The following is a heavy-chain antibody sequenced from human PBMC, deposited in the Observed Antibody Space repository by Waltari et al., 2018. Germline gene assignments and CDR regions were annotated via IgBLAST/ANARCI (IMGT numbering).Heavy chain of an antibody. CDR2: INHSGST. J-gene: IGHJ5*02. CDR3: ATNREYCSSTSCYGRWFDP. D-gene: IGHD2-2*01. Sequence: QVQLQQWGAGLLQPSETLSLTCAVYGGSFTDFYWTWIRQPPGNGLEWIGEINHSGSTNYNPSRKSRVTISVDTSKNQFSLKLSSVTAADTAVYYCATNREYCSSTSCYGRWFDPWGQGTLVTVSS. CDR1: GGSFTDFY. V-gene: IGHV4-34*01.